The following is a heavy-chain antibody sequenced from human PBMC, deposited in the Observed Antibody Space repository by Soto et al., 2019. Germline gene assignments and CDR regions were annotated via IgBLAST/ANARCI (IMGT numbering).Heavy chain of an antibody. CDR3: ARKIYDSDTGPNFQYYFDS. D-gene: IGHD3-22*01. CDR2: IDPSDSQT. V-gene: IGHV5-10-1*01. J-gene: IGHJ4*02. Sequence: GESLKISCXGAGYSFAGYCITWVREKPGEGLGWMGRIDPSDSQTYYSPSFRGHVTISVTKSIATVFLEWSSLRASDTAMYYCARKIYDSDTGPNFQYYFDSWGQGTPVTVSS. CDR1: GYSFAGYC.